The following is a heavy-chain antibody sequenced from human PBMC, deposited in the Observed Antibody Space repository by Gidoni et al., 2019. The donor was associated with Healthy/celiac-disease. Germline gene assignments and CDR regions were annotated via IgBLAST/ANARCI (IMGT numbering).Heavy chain of an antibody. J-gene: IGHJ4*02. CDR1: GFTFSSYW. CDR3: ARDLTIFGVVKGFDY. D-gene: IGHD3-3*01. CDR2: IKQDGSEK. V-gene: IGHV3-7*03. Sequence: EVQLVESGGGLVQPGGSLRLSCAASGFTFSSYWMSWVRQAPGKGLEWVANIKQDGSEKYYVDSVKGRFTISRDNAKNSLYLQMNSLRAEDTAVYYCARDLTIFGVVKGFDYWGQGTLVTVSS.